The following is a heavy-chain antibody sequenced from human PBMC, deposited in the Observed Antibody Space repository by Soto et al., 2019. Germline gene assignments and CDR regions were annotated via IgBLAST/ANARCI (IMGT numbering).Heavy chain of an antibody. CDR3: ARIPHDYYDSSGLPDY. CDR1: GFSLSTSGMC. V-gene: IGHV2-70*11. D-gene: IGHD3-22*01. CDR2: IDWDDDK. Sequence: SGPTLVNPTQTLTLTCTFSGFSLSTSGMCVSWIRQPPGKALEWLARIDWDDDKYYSTSLKARLTISKDTSKNQVVLTMTNMDPVDTATYYCARIPHDYYDSSGLPDYWGQGTLVTVSS. J-gene: IGHJ4*02.